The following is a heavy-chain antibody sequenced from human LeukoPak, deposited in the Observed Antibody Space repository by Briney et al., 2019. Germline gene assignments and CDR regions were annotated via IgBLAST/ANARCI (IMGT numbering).Heavy chain of an antibody. D-gene: IGHD3-10*01. CDR1: GYTFTGYY. V-gene: IGHV1-2*02. Sequence: ASVKVSCKASGYTFTGYYMHWVRQAPGQGFEWMGWINANTGGTNYAQKFQGRVTMTRDTSISTAYMELSRLRSDDTAVYYCARDKRGSGSTFDIWGQGTVVTVSS. CDR2: INANTGGT. J-gene: IGHJ3*02. CDR3: ARDKRGSGSTFDI.